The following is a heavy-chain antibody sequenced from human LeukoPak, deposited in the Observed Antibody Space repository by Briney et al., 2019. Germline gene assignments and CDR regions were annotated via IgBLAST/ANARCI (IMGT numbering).Heavy chain of an antibody. Sequence: SETLSLTCTVSGGSISSGSYYWSWIRQPAGKGLEWIGRIYTSGSTNYNPSLKSRVTMSVDTSKNQFSLKLSSVTAADTAVYYCARHYVVMGAFDIWGQGTMVTVSS. V-gene: IGHV4-61*02. CDR3: ARHYVVMGAFDI. CDR1: GGSISSGSYY. D-gene: IGHD3-22*01. J-gene: IGHJ3*02. CDR2: IYTSGST.